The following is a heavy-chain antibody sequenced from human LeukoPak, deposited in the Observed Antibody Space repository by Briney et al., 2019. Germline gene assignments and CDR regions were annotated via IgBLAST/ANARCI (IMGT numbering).Heavy chain of an antibody. CDR3: ARANGYYGSGSYYYYYYMDV. D-gene: IGHD3-10*01. V-gene: IGHV4-39*07. J-gene: IGHJ6*03. CDR2: IYYSGST. CDR1: GDSISNSLYY. Sequence: PSETLSLTCSVSGDSISNSLYYWGWIRQPPGKGLEWIGNIYYSGSTYFNTSLKSRVTILLDTSKNQFSLKLSSVTAADTAVYYCARANGYYGSGSYYYYYYMDVWGKGTTVTISS.